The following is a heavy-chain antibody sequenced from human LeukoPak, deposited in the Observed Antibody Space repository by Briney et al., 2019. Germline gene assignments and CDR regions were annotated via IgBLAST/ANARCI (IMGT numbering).Heavy chain of an antibody. J-gene: IGHJ5*02. CDR3: ARSYGDYEYNWFDP. D-gene: IGHD4-17*01. Sequence: ASVKVSCKASGYTFTGYYMHWVRQAPGQGLEWMGWINPNSGGTNYAQKFQGRVTMTRDMSTSTVYMELSSLRSEDTAVYYCARSYGDYEYNWFDPWGQGTLVTVSS. CDR2: INPNSGGT. V-gene: IGHV1-2*02. CDR1: GYTFTGYY.